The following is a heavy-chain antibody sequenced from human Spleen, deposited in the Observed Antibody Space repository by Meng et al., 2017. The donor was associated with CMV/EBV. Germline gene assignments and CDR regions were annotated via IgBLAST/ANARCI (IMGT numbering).Heavy chain of an antibody. V-gene: IGHV1-18*04. J-gene: IGHJ4*02. Sequence: SCRASGYTVINYGISRVRQAPGQGLEWRGWIRADNGHTNFAQQFQGRVTLTIDKSTSAAYMELRSLRFDDTAVYYCARDWNYEFDYWGQGTLVTVSS. CDR1: GYTVINYG. CDR3: ARDWNYEFDY. CDR2: IRADNGHT. D-gene: IGHD1-7*01.